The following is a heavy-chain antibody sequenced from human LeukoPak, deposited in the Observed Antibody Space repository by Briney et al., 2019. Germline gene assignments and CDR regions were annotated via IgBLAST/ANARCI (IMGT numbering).Heavy chain of an antibody. CDR3: AMNYYYYYYMDV. V-gene: IGHV3-53*01. Sequence: GGSLRLSCAASGFTVSDSYMNWVRQAPGKGLEWVSGTYSDGTTYYADSVKGRFTISRDNSKNTLYLQMDSLRAEDTAVYYCAMNYYYYYYMDVWGKGTTVTTSS. CDR2: TYSDGTT. J-gene: IGHJ6*03. CDR1: GFTVSDSY.